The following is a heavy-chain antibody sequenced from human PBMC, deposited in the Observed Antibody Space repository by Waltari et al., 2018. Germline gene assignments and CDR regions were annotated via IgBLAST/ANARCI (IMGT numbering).Heavy chain of an antibody. V-gene: IGHV4-39*01. CDR3: ARYYYDSSGPPQI. J-gene: IGHJ4*02. CDR2: IYYSGST. CDR1: GGSIRRCSYH. D-gene: IGHD3-22*01. Sequence: QLQLQESGPGLVKPSETLSLTCTVSGGSIRRCSYHWGWIRQPPGKGLEWIGSIYYSGSTYYNPSLKSRVTISVDTSKNQFSLKLSSVTAADTAVYYCARYYYDSSGPPQIGGQGTLVTVSS.